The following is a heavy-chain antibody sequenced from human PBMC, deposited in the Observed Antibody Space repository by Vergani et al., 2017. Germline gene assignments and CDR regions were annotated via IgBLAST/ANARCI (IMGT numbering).Heavy chain of an antibody. D-gene: IGHD1-26*01. J-gene: IGHJ4*02. V-gene: IGHV3-23*01. CDR3: VKDAGSYENFFDS. CDR2: LTGGGGST. Sequence: VPSLESGGSLKQPGGPVRLSRAAFGFTFSTHAMHWVRQAPGKWLEWVSALTGGGGSTYYAYSFKGRFIISRDNSRDTLYLQMNSLRPEDTATYYCVKDAGSYENFFDSWGQGTLVTVSS. CDR1: GFTFSTHA.